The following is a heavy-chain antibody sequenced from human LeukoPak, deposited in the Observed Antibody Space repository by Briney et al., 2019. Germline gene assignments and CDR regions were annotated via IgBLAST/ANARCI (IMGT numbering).Heavy chain of an antibody. J-gene: IGHJ4*02. V-gene: IGHV4-34*01. CDR1: GGSFSGYY. CDR2: INHSGST. Sequence: SETLSLTCAVYGGSFSGYYWSWIRRPPGKGLEWIGEINHSGSTNYNPSLKSRVTISVDTSKNQFSLKLSSVTAADTAVYYCASRLRFLEPWGYWGQGTLVTVSS. D-gene: IGHD3-3*01. CDR3: ASRLRFLEPWGY.